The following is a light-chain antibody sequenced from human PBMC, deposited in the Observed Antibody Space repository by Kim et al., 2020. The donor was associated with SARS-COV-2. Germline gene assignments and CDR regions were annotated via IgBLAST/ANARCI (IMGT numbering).Light chain of an antibody. J-gene: IGLJ2*01. V-gene: IGLV3-9*01. Sequence: VTLGQTARITSGGNNIGSKNVHWYQQKPGQAPVLVIYRDSNRPSGIPERFSGSNSGNTATLTISRAQAGDEADYYCQVWDSSTHVVFGGGTQLTVL. CDR1: NIGSKN. CDR2: RDS. CDR3: QVWDSSTHVV.